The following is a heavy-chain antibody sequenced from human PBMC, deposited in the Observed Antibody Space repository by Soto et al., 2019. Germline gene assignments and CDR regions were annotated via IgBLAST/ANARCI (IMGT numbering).Heavy chain of an antibody. CDR2: IWYDGSNK. CDR3: ARGFDRVSSWHERDYYGMDV. CDR1: GFTFSSYG. V-gene: IGHV3-33*01. Sequence: QVQLVESGGGVVQPGRSLRLSCAASGFTFSSYGMHWVRQAPGKGLEWVAVIWYDGSNKYYADSVKGRFTISRDNSKNTLYRQMNSLRAEDTAVYYCARGFDRVSSWHERDYYGMDVWGQGTTVTASS. D-gene: IGHD6-13*01. J-gene: IGHJ6*02.